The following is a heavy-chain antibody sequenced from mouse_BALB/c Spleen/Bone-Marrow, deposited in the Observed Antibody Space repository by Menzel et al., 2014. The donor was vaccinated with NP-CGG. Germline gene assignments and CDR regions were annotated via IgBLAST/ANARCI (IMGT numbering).Heavy chain of an antibody. CDR1: GYTFTSYW. J-gene: IGHJ2*01. CDR2: LNPSTGYT. V-gene: IGHV1-7*01. CDR3: ALYYRYDTSDY. Sequence: VQLQESGAELAKPGASVKMSCTASGYTFTSYWMHWIKQRPGQGLEWIGYLNPSTGYTAYNQNFKDKATLTADKSSSTADMQLSSRTSEDSAVYYCALYYRYDTSDYWGQGTTLTGAS. D-gene: IGHD2-14*01.